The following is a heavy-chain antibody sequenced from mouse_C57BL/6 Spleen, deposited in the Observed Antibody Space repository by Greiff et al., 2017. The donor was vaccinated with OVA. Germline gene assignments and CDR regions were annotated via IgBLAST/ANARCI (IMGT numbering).Heavy chain of an antibody. CDR1: GYTFTDYN. D-gene: IGHD2-12*01. CDR2: INPNNGGT. J-gene: IGHJ4*01. V-gene: IGHV1-22*01. Sequence: VQLKESGPELVKPGASVKMSCKASGYTFTDYNMHWVKQSHGKSLEWIGYINPNNGGTSYNQKFKGKATLTVNKSSSTAYMELRSLTSEDSAVYYCAREAVNDGPLDYWGQGTSVTVSS. CDR3: AREAVNDGPLDY.